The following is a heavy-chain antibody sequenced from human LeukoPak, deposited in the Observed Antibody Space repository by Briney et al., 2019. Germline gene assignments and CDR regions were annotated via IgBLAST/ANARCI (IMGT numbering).Heavy chain of an antibody. J-gene: IGHJ5*02. CDR3: AREEEGYYYGSGSYFDP. Sequence: AGGSLRLSCAASGFTFSSYWMSWVRQAPGKGLEWVANIKQDGSEKYYVDSVKGRFTISRDNAKNSLYLQTNSLRAEDTAVYYCAREEEGYYYGSGSYFDPWGQGTLVTVSS. D-gene: IGHD3-10*01. V-gene: IGHV3-7*03. CDR2: IKQDGSEK. CDR1: GFTFSSYW.